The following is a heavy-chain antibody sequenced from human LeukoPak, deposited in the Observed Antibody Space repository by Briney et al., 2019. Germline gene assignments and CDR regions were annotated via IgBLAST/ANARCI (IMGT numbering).Heavy chain of an antibody. CDR1: GFTFNNVW. CDR2: IKSNTDSGTT. Sequence: GGSLRLSCAASGFTFNNVWMNWVRQAPGKGLEWVGRIKSNTDSGTTDYAAPVKGRFTISRDNSKNTLYLQMNSLRAEDTAVYYCAKVIIVVVPAAMSWYFDYWGQGTLVTVSS. CDR3: AKVIIVVVPAAMSWYFDY. V-gene: IGHV3-15*07. D-gene: IGHD2-2*01. J-gene: IGHJ4*02.